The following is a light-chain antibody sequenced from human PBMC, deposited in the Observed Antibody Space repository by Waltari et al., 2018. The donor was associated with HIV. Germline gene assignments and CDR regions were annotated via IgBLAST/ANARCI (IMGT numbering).Light chain of an antibody. CDR3: SSYTRNHSLV. CDR2: GVS. Sequence: HSALTQPASVSGSPGQSITISCSGTVTDIDVYNFVSWYRQYPGLAPQLVLYGVSSRPSGVSLRFSGSKSGDTASLTISRLEAEDEAHYYCSSYTRNHSLVFGGGTKLTVL. CDR1: VTDIDVYNF. V-gene: IGLV2-14*01. J-gene: IGLJ3*02.